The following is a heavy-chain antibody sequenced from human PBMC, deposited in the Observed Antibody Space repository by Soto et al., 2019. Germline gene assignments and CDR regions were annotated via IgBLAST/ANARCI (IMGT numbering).Heavy chain of an antibody. V-gene: IGHV3-33*01. Sequence: QVQLVESGGGVVQPGRSLRLSCAASGFTFSSNGMHWVRQPPGKGLEWVAVIWYDGSREQYVDSVKGRFTISRDNSKNTLYLQMNSLRGEDTAVYYCARFSGSNSAGSLDNWGQVNLVTVSS. CDR1: GFTFSSNG. J-gene: IGHJ4*02. CDR3: ARFSGSNSAGSLDN. CDR2: IWYDGSRE. D-gene: IGHD1-26*01.